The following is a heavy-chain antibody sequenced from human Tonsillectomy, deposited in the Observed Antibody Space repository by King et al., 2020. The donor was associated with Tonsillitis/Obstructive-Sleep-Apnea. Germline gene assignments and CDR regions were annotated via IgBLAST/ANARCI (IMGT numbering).Heavy chain of an antibody. CDR2: ISGPDGTT. D-gene: IGHD1-26*01. Sequence: VQLVESGGGLAQPGGSLGLSCAAPGSTFSGNAWGWVPQPPGRGLEGVSSISGPDGTTYYAASVKGRFTVSRDKSKNTLYLRMNSLRADDTAIYYCVTGWVRFDPWGQGTLVTVSS. J-gene: IGHJ5*02. CDR3: VTGWVRFDP. CDR1: GSTFSGNA. V-gene: IGHV3-23*04.